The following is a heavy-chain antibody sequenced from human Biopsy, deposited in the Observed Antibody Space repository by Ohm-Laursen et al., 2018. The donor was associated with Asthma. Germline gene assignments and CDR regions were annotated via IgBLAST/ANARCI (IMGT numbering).Heavy chain of an antibody. D-gene: IGHD6-13*01. Sequence: GTLSLTCAVYGGSFSGYYWSWIHQPPGKGLEWIGEINHSGSTNYNPSLKSRVTTSVDTSKNQFSLKLSSVTAADTAVYYCARITNDRIAAAGRYYYYGMDVWGQGTTVTVSS. CDR1: GGSFSGYY. CDR2: INHSGST. CDR3: ARITNDRIAAAGRYYYYGMDV. J-gene: IGHJ6*02. V-gene: IGHV4-34*01.